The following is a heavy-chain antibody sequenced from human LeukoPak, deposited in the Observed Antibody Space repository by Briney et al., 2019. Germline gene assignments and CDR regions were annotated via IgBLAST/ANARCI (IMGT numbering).Heavy chain of an antibody. CDR1: GFTFSSYA. J-gene: IGHJ5*02. V-gene: IGHV3-7*01. D-gene: IGHD6-19*01. CDR2: IKQDGSEK. Sequence: GGSLRLSCAASGFTFSSYAMHWVRQAPGKGLEWVANIKQDGSEKYYVDSVKGRFTISRDNAKNSLYLQMNSLRAEDTAVYYCARDPGIAVAGQNWFDPWGQGTLVTVSS. CDR3: ARDPGIAVAGQNWFDP.